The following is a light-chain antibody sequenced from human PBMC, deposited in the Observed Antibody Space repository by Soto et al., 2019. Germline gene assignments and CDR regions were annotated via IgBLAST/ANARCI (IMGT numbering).Light chain of an antibody. CDR2: EAS. V-gene: IGKV3-11*01. CDR1: QFINTY. J-gene: IGKJ4*01. CDR3: QQRHTWPTT. Sequence: EIVLTQSPATLSLSPGERATLSCRASQFINTYVAWYQHRPGQGPRLLIYEASKRATGIPARFSGSGSGTDFTLTISSLEPEDFGIYYCQQRHTWPTTFGGGDKVEI.